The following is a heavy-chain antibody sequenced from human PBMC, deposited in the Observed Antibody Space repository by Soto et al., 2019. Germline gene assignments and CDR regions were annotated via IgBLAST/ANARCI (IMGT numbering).Heavy chain of an antibody. J-gene: IGHJ3*02. CDR3: ARDRGGTGGYYHDAFDI. D-gene: IGHD3-22*01. CDR1: GFTVSSNY. CDR2: IYSGGST. V-gene: IGHV3-53*01. Sequence: PGGSLRLSCAASGFTVSSNYMSWVRQAPGKGLEWVSVIYSGGSTYYADSVKGRFTISRDNSKNTLYLQMNSLRAEDTAVYYCARDRGGTGGYYHDAFDIWGQGTMVTVSS.